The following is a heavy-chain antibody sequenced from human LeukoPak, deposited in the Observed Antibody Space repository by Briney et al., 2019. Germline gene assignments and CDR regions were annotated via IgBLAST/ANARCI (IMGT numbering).Heavy chain of an antibody. V-gene: IGHV4-59*01. CDR2: IYYSGST. D-gene: IGHD3-22*01. CDR1: GGSISSYY. Sequence: SETLSRTCTVSGGSISSYYWSWIRQPPGKGLEWIGYIYYSGSTNYNPSLKSRVTISVDTSKNQFSLKLSSVTAADTAVYYCAREGGSAYYYDSSGYPTAPHAFDIWGQGTMVTVSS. CDR3: AREGGSAYYYDSSGYPTAPHAFDI. J-gene: IGHJ3*02.